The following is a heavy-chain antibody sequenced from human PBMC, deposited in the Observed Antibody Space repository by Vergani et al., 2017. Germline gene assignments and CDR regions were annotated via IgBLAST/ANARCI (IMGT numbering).Heavy chain of an antibody. CDR2: IWSKPYGGTT. CDR3: AKRDRYYDILTGYYNYGMDV. Sequence: EVHLVESGGGLVQPGRSLRLSCSGSGFTLGDYAMTWVRQAPGKGLEWVAFIWSKPYGGTTEYAASVKGRFTISRDDSKSIAYLQMSSLKAEDTAVYYCAKRDRYYDILTGYYNYGMDVWGQGTTVTVSS. J-gene: IGHJ6*02. V-gene: IGHV3-49*04. CDR1: GFTLGDYA. D-gene: IGHD3-9*01.